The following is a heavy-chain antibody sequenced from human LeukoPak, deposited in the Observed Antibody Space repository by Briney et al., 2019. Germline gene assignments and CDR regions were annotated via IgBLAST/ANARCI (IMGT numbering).Heavy chain of an antibody. CDR1: GGSIKSNNW. Sequence: SETLSLTCAVSGGSIKSNNWWSWVRQPPGKGLEWIGEIYHSGSTNYNPSLKSRVTISVDTSKNQFSLKLSSVTAADTAVYYCARALNWFDPWGQGTLVTVSS. CDR3: ARALNWFDP. J-gene: IGHJ5*02. V-gene: IGHV4-4*02. CDR2: IYHSGST.